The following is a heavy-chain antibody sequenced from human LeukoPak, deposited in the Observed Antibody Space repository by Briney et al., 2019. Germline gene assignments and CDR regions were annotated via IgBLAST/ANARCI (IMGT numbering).Heavy chain of an antibody. CDR1: GGSISGSGYY. CDR2: IYYSGST. CDR3: AGHEYSGSYYGLSWFDP. V-gene: IGHV4-39*01. D-gene: IGHD1-26*01. Sequence: ASETLSLTCTVSGGSISGSGYYWGWIRQPPGKGLEWIASIYYSGSTYYNPSLKSRVTISVDTSKNQLSLKLSSLTAADTAVYYCAGHEYSGSYYGLSWFDPWGQGTLVTVSS. J-gene: IGHJ5*02.